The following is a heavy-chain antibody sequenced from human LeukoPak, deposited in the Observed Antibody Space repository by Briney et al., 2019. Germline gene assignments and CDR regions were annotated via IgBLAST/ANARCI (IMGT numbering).Heavy chain of an antibody. CDR3: AKGGDYGDYGRFDY. CDR1: GFTFSSYG. Sequence: PGGSLRLSCAASGFTFSSYGMHWVRQAPGKGLEWVAFIRYDGGNKYYADSVKGRFTISRDNSKNTLYLQMNSLRAEDTAVYYCAKGGDYGDYGRFDYWGQGTLVTVSS. CDR2: IRYDGGNK. D-gene: IGHD4-17*01. V-gene: IGHV3-30*02. J-gene: IGHJ4*02.